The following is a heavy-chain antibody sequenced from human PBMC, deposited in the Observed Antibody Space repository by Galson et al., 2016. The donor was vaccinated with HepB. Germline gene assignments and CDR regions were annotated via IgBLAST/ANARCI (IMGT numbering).Heavy chain of an antibody. CDR2: IYYSGST. Sequence: ETLSLTCAVSGGPPTSASYYWAWIRRPPGKGLEWIANIYYSGSTYYEPSLKSRVTISVDKSKNHVALELSSVAAADTAMYYCARGQFGSSWTPHFDSWGQGTLVTVSS. V-gene: IGHV4-39*02. J-gene: IGHJ4*02. D-gene: IGHD6-13*01. CDR3: ARGQFGSSWTPHFDS. CDR1: GGPPTSASYY.